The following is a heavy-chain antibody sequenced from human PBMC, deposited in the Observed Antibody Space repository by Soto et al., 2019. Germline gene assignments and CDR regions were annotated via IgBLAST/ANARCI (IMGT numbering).Heavy chain of an antibody. CDR3: ARERGRYCSGESCYPFGP. Sequence: ETLSLTCAVYGGAFRGYYWSWIRQPPGKGLEWLGEINDSGSTNYNPSLKSRITISLDTSKKEISLRLSSVTAADTAVYYCARERGRYCSGESCYPFGPWGQGALVTSPQ. J-gene: IGHJ5*02. CDR1: GGAFRGYY. CDR2: INDSGST. D-gene: IGHD2-15*01. V-gene: IGHV4-34*01.